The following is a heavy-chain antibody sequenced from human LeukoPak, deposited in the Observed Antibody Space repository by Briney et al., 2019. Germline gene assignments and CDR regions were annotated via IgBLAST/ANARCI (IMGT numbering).Heavy chain of an antibody. J-gene: IGHJ5*02. Sequence: GASVKVSCKASGYTFTSYDINWVRQATGQGLEWMGWMNPNSGNTGYAQKFQGRVTMARNTSISTAYMELSSLRSEDTAVYYCARQQYELGIDWFDPWGQGTLVTVSS. D-gene: IGHD6-13*01. V-gene: IGHV1-8*01. CDR3: ARQQYELGIDWFDP. CDR2: MNPNSGNT. CDR1: GYTFTSYD.